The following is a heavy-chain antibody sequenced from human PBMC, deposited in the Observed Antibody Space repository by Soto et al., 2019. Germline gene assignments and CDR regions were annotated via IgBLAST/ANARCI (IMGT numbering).Heavy chain of an antibody. CDR3: AREMGTYYYDSSGYFPLDY. Sequence: PSETLSLTCTVSGGSISSYYWSWIRQPAGKGLEWIGRIYTSGSTNYNPSLKSRVTMSVDTSKNQFSLKLSSVTAADTAVYYCAREMGTYYYDSSGYFPLDYWDQGTLVTVSS. CDR2: IYTSGST. V-gene: IGHV4-4*07. CDR1: GGSISSYY. D-gene: IGHD3-22*01. J-gene: IGHJ4*02.